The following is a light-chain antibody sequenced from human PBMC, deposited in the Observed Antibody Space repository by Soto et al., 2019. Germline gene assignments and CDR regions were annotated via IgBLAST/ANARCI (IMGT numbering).Light chain of an antibody. Sequence: QSVLTQPASVSGSPGQSITISCTGTSSDVGGYNYVSWYQQHPGTAPKLIIYDVDNRPSGVSSRFSGSKSGNTASLTVSGLQAEDEADYYCSSYAGSFYVFGTGTKVTVL. CDR1: SSDVGGYNY. CDR3: SSYAGSFYV. CDR2: DVD. J-gene: IGLJ1*01. V-gene: IGLV2-14*01.